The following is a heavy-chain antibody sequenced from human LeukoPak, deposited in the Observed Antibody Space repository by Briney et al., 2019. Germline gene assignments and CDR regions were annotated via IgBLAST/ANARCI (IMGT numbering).Heavy chain of an antibody. CDR3: AREVVAAPYYYYGMDV. J-gene: IGHJ6*02. D-gene: IGHD2-15*01. CDR2: IFSNDEK. CDR1: GFSLSNARMG. V-gene: IGHV2-26*01. Sequence: ESGPTLVKPTETLTLTCTVSGFSLSNARMGVSWIRQPPGKALEWLAHIFSNDEKSYSTSLKSRLTISKDTSKSQVVLTMTNMDPVDTATYYCAREVVAAPYYYYGMDVWGQGTTVTVSS.